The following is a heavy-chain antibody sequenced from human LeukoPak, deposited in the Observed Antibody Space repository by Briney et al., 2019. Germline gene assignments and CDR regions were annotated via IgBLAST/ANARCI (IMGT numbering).Heavy chain of an antibody. CDR1: GLTFSKYT. D-gene: IGHD5-18*01. Sequence: QPGGSLRLSCAASGLTFSKYTMYWVRQAPGKGLEWVAVISYDGSNKYYADSVKGRFTISRDNSKNTLYLQMNSLRVEDTAVYYRGGTQPRGNSHETNCLWGQGTLVTVSS. CDR2: ISYDGSNK. J-gene: IGHJ4*02. CDR3: GGTQPRGNSHETNCL. V-gene: IGHV3-30-3*01.